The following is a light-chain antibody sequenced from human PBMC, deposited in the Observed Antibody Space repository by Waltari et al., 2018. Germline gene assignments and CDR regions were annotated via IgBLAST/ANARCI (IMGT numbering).Light chain of an antibody. CDR3: QQSYTTPQVT. CDR1: QSISSY. J-gene: IGKJ4*01. V-gene: IGKV1-39*01. Sequence: DIQMTQSPSSLSVSVGDRVTITCRASQSISSYLNWYQQKPGKAPKLLIYAASSLQSGVPSRFSGSGSVTDFTLTISSLQPEDFATYYCQQSYTTPQVTFGGGTKVEIK. CDR2: AAS.